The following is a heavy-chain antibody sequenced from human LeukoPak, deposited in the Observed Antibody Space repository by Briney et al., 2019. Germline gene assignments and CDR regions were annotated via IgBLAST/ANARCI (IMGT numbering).Heavy chain of an antibody. CDR3: ARDSSKYYDFWSGYPTLDY. J-gene: IGHJ4*02. CDR1: GDSIRSSSYY. Sequence: PSETLSLTCTVSGDSIRSSSYYWGWIRQPPGKGLEWIGSIYHSGSTNYNPSLKSRVTISVDKSKNQFSLKLSSVTAADTAVYYCARDSSKYYDFWSGYPTLDYWGQGTLVTVSS. D-gene: IGHD3-3*01. V-gene: IGHV4-39*07. CDR2: IYHSGST.